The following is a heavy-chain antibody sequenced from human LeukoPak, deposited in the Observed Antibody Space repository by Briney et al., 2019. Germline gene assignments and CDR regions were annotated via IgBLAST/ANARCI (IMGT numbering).Heavy chain of an antibody. CDR3: ARDSVVVTATPYYYYGMDV. Sequence: ASVEVSCKASGYTFTSYAMHWVRQAPGQRLEWMGWINAGNGNTKYSQKFQGRVTITRDTSASTAYMELSSLRSEDTAVYYCARDSVVVTATPYYYYGMDVWGQGTTVTVSS. J-gene: IGHJ6*02. CDR1: GYTFTSYA. D-gene: IGHD2-21*02. V-gene: IGHV1-3*01. CDR2: INAGNGNT.